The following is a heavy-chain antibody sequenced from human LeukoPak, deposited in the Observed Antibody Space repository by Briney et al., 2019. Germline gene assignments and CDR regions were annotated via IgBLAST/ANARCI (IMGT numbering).Heavy chain of an antibody. CDR2: IYHSGST. Sequence: SETLSLTCTVSGGSISSGGYYWSWIRQPPGKGLEWIGYIYHSGSTYYNPSLKSRVTISVDRSKNQFSLKLSSVTAADTAVYYCARTDSSGYYSNWFDPWGQGTLVTVSS. V-gene: IGHV4-30-2*01. CDR3: ARTDSSGYYSNWFDP. D-gene: IGHD3-22*01. J-gene: IGHJ5*02. CDR1: GGSISSGGYY.